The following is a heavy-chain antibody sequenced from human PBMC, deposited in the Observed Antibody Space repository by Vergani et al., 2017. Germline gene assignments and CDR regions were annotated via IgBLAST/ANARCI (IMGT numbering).Heavy chain of an antibody. J-gene: IGHJ2*01. CDR3: AKDHYDFWSGYPNLSPFDL. CDR2: ISWNSGSI. CDR1: GFTFSSYG. D-gene: IGHD3-3*01. Sequence: EVQVVETGGGLVQPGGSLRLSCAASGFTFSSYGMHWVRQAPGKGLEWVSGISWNSGSIGYADSVKGRFTISRDNAKNSLYLQMNSLRAEDTALYYCAKDHYDFWSGYPNLSPFDLWGRGTLVTVSS. V-gene: IGHV3-9*01.